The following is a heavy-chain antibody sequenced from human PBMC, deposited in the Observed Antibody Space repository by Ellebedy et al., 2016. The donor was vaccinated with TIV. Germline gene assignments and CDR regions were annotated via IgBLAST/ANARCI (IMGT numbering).Heavy chain of an antibody. V-gene: IGHV3-15*01. CDR2: IKRKSDGGTT. D-gene: IGHD3-16*01. Sequence: GESLKISCAGSGFTFSDAWMSWVRQAPGKGLEWIGRIKRKSDGGTTDTAAQVKGRFTISRDDSKNTLYLHMRSLKTEDTAVYYCAIDFVGGSALGDFFPYWGQGTRVTVSS. CDR1: GFTFSDAW. J-gene: IGHJ4*02. CDR3: AIDFVGGSALGDFFPY.